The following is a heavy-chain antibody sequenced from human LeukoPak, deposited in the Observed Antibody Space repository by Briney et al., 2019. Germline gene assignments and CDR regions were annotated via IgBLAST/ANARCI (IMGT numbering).Heavy chain of an antibody. J-gene: IGHJ3*02. CDR1: GFTFSSYS. V-gene: IGHV3-21*01. D-gene: IGHD6-6*01. Sequence: GGSLRLSCAASGFTFSSYSMNWVRQAPGKGLEWVSSISSSSYIYYADSVKGRFTISGDNAKNSLYLQMNSLRAEDTAVYYCARDGAARPAFDIWGQGTMVTVSS. CDR3: ARDGAARPAFDI. CDR2: ISSSSYI.